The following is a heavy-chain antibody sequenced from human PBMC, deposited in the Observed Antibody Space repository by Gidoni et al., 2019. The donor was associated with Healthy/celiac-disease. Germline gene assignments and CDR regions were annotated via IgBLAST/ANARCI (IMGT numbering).Heavy chain of an antibody. Sequence: EVQLVESGGGLVKPGGSLRLSCAASGFTFSNAWLTWVRQAPGKGLEWVGRIKSKTDGGTTDYAAPVKGRFTISRDDSKNTLYLQMNSLKTEDTAVYYCTTDFTYYEEVEATRNDAFDIWGQGTMVTVSS. V-gene: IGHV3-15*07. CDR3: TTDFTYYEEVEATRNDAFDI. CDR1: GFTFSNAW. CDR2: IKSKTDGGTT. D-gene: IGHD3-22*01. J-gene: IGHJ3*02.